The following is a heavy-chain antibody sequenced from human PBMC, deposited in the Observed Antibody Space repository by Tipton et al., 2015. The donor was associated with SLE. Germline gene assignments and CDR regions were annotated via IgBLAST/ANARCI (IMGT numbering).Heavy chain of an antibody. CDR2: ISRSTKDI. D-gene: IGHD2-8*02. V-gene: IGHV3-48*03. CDR1: GFSFDRYA. Sequence: SLRLSCAASGFSFDRYAMNWVRQAPGKGLEWVSYISRSTKDIYYADSVKGRFTISRDNAKNSLYLQMNSLRVEDTGVYYCARSNALVGVFFDDWGQGTLVTVSS. CDR3: ARSNALVGVFFDD. J-gene: IGHJ4*02.